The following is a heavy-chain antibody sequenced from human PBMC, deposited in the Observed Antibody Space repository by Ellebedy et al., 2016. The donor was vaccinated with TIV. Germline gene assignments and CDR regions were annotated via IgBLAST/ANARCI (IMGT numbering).Heavy chain of an antibody. J-gene: IGHJ4*02. CDR3: ARGRRNHDQFAPFDF. D-gene: IGHD2-2*01. CDR1: GGSINSYY. Sequence: MPSETLSLTCNVSGGSINSYYWSWIRQPPGRGLEWLGYFYHSGSANYNPSLKSRATISGDPSRNQFSLRLNSVTAADTALYYCARGRRNHDQFAPFDFWGQGILVAVST. V-gene: IGHV4-59*01. CDR2: FYHSGSA.